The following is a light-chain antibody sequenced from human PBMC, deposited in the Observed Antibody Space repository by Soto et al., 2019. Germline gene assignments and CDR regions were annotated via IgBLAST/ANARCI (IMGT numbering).Light chain of an antibody. CDR1: QDINNC. Sequence: DIQMTQSPSSLSASVGDRVTITCQASQDINNCLNWYYQKPGKAPKLLIYDASNLQTGVPSRFSGSGSGTHFTVNISSLQPEDTATYYCQQYDNLPLTFGPGTKVEIK. CDR2: DAS. V-gene: IGKV1-33*01. J-gene: IGKJ3*01. CDR3: QQYDNLPLT.